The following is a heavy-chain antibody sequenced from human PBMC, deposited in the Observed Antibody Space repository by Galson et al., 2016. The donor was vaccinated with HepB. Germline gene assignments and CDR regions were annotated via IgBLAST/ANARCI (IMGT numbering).Heavy chain of an antibody. CDR3: ARHVGPDEMVRGVYYYMDV. CDR2: IHYSGST. J-gene: IGHJ6*03. V-gene: IGHV4-39*01. Sequence: SETLSLTCTVSGDSISSSSYYWGWIRQPPGKGLEWIGSIHYSGSTYYNPSLKSRVTVSVDTSKNQFALRLSSVTAADMAMYYCARHVGPDEMVRGVYYYMDVGGKGTTVTVSS. D-gene: IGHD3-10*01. CDR1: GDSISSSSYY.